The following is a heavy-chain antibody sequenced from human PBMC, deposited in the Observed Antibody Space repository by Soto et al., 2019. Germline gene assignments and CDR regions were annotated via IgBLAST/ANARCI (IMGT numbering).Heavy chain of an antibody. CDR2: MNPNSGNT. D-gene: IGHD3-3*01. CDR3: ARRDFWSGYSDYGMDV. V-gene: IGHV1-8*01. CDR1: GYTFTSYD. Sequence: ASVKVSCKASGYTFTSYDINWVRQANGQGLEWMGWMNPNSGNTGYAQKCQGRVTMTRNTAISTADMELSSLRSEDTAVYYCARRDFWSGYSDYGMDVWGKGTTVTAAS. J-gene: IGHJ6*04.